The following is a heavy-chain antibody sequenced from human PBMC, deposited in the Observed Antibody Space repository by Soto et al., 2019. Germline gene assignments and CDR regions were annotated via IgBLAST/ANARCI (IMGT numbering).Heavy chain of an antibody. Sequence: VGSLRLSCAASGFTFSLYSMIWVRQAPGKGLEWVASITSSSSYIYYEDSLKGRFTISRDNAKNSLFLQLDSLRAEDTAVYFCVRARSTDSRPDYWGQGTLVTVSS. J-gene: IGHJ4*02. CDR3: VRARSTDSRPDY. V-gene: IGHV3-21*01. D-gene: IGHD3-22*01. CDR2: ITSSSSYI. CDR1: GFTFSLYS.